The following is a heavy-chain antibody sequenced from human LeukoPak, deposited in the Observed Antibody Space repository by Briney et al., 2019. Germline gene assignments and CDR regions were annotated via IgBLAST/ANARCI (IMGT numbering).Heavy chain of an antibody. CDR2: ISGSGGST. CDR1: GFTFSSYA. Sequence: PGGSLRLSCAASGFTFSSYAMSWVRQAPGKGLEWVSGISGSGGSTYYADSVKGRFTISRDNSKNTLYLQMNSLRAEDTAVYYCAKGGYSYGSNYLDYWGQGTLVTVSS. CDR3: AKGGYSYGSNYLDY. D-gene: IGHD5-18*01. V-gene: IGHV3-23*01. J-gene: IGHJ4*02.